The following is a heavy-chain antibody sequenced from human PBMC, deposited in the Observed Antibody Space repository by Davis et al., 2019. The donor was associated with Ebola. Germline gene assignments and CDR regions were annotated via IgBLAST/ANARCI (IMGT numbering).Heavy chain of an antibody. J-gene: IGHJ4*02. Sequence: GESLKISCAASGFTFSSYAMSWVRQAPGKGLEWVSSISGRGDSTHYAESVKGRFTISRDNSKNTLYLQMNSLRADDTAVYSCAKGWVYGKLIENWGQGTLVTVSS. CDR1: GFTFSSYA. CDR2: ISGRGDST. CDR3: AKGWVYGKLIEN. V-gene: IGHV3-23*01. D-gene: IGHD5/OR15-5a*01.